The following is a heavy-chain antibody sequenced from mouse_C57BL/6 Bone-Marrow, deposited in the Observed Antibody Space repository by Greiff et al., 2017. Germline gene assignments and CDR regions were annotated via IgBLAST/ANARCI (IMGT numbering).Heavy chain of an antibody. CDR1: GYTFTSYW. J-gene: IGHJ4*01. Sequence: VQLQQPGAELVKPGASVKMSCKASGYTFTSYWITWVKQRPGQGLEWIGDIYPGSGSTNYNEKFKSKATLTVDTSSSTAYMQLSSLTSEDSAVYYCAREGNLDLYYYAMDYWGQGTSVTGSS. V-gene: IGHV1-55*01. CDR3: AREGNLDLYYYAMDY. CDR2: IYPGSGST.